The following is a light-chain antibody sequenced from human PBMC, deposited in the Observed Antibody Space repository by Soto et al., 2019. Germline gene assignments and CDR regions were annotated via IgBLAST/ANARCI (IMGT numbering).Light chain of an antibody. J-gene: IGLJ1*01. Sequence: QSVLTQPPSVSGAPGQRATISCTGSSSNIGTGYDVHWYQQLPGTAPKLLIYANNNRPSGVPDRFSGSKSGTSASLAITGLQAEDEADYYCQSYDSSLTGRYVFGTGTKLTVL. V-gene: IGLV1-40*01. CDR1: SSNIGTGYD. CDR3: QSYDSSLTGRYV. CDR2: ANN.